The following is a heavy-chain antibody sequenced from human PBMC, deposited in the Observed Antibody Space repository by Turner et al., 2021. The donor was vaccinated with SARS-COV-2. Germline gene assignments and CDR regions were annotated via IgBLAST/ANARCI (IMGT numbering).Heavy chain of an antibody. Sequence: VQLVESGGGVVQPGRSLRLSCAASGFTFSSYAMHWVRQAPGKGLEWVAVISYDGSNKYYADSVKGRFTLSRDNSKNTLYLQMNSLRAEDTAVYYCARDSPYCTNGVCYTSYYGMDVWGQGTTVTVSS. D-gene: IGHD2-8*01. CDR2: ISYDGSNK. J-gene: IGHJ6*02. CDR1: GFTFSSYA. CDR3: ARDSPYCTNGVCYTSYYGMDV. V-gene: IGHV3-30*04.